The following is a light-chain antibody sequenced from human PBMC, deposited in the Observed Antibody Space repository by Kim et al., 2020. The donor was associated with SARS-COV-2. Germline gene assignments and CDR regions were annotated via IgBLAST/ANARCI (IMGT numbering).Light chain of an antibody. Sequence: SVKLTCTPSSGHSSYAIAWHQQQPEKGPRYLMKLNSDGSHSKGDGIPDRFSGSSSGAERYLTISSLQSEDEADYYCQTWGTGIVVFGGGTQLTVL. J-gene: IGLJ2*01. CDR2: LNSDGSH. CDR3: QTWGTGIVV. V-gene: IGLV4-69*01. CDR1: SGHSSYA.